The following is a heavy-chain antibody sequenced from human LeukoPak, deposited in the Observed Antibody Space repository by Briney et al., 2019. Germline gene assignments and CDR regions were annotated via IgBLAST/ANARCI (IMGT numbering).Heavy chain of an antibody. CDR1: GFTFTNYV. J-gene: IGHJ4*02. V-gene: IGHV3-23*01. D-gene: IGHD3-3*01. CDR3: AKGRITIFGVVSALDY. CDR2: IGGDGDTT. Sequence: GGSLRLSCAASGFTFTNYVMSLVRQAPGKGLEWVSGIGGDGDTTFYADSVKGRFTISRDNSKNTLYLQMNSLRAEDTAVYYCAKGRITIFGVVSALDYWGQGTLVTDSS.